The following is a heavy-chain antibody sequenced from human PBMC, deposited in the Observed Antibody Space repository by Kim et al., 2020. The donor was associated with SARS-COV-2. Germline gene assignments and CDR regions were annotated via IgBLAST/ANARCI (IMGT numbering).Heavy chain of an antibody. CDR1: GGSISSYY. D-gene: IGHD1-26*01. V-gene: IGHV4-59*01. J-gene: IGHJ4*02. CDR3: AREGGSYYLDY. CDR2: IYYSGST. Sequence: SETLSLTCTVSGGSISSYYWSWIRQPPGKGLEWIGYIYYSGSTNYNPSLKSRVTISVDTSKNQFSLKLSSVTAADTAVYYCAREGGSYYLDYWGQGTLVTGSS.